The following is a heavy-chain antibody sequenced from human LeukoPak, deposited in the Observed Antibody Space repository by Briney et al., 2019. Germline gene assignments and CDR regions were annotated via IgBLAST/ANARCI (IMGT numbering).Heavy chain of an antibody. V-gene: IGHV3-23*01. CDR3: AKDGCSGSYFWFDP. Sequence: GGSLRLSCAASGFTFSSYAMSWVRQAPGKGLEWVSAISGSGGSTYYADSVKGRFTISRDNSKNTLYLQMNSLRAEDTAVSYCAKDGCSGSYFWFDPWGQGTLVTVSS. CDR1: GFTFSSYA. J-gene: IGHJ5*02. D-gene: IGHD3-10*02. CDR2: ISGSGGST.